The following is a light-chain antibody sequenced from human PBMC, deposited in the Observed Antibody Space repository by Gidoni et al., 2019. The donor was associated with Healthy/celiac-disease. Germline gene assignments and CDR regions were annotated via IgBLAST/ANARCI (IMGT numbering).Light chain of an antibody. V-gene: IGKV1-33*01. J-gene: IGKJ3*01. CDR3: QQYDNLPFT. CDR1: QDISNY. CDR2: DAS. Sequence: DIQMTQSPSSLSASVGDRVTITCQASQDISNYLNWYQQKPGKAPKLLIYDASNLETGVPSRFSGSGSGTDFSFTISSLQPEDIATYYCQQYDNLPFTFGPXTKVHIK.